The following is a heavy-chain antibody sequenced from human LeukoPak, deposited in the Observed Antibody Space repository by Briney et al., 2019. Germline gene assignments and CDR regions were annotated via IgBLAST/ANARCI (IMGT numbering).Heavy chain of an antibody. CDR3: ARDPQRPLSSLGYFEN. D-gene: IGHD6-13*01. V-gene: IGHV3-30-3*01. CDR1: GFTFSSYA. CDR2: ISYDGSNK. Sequence: PGRSLRLPCAASGFTFSSYAMHWVRQAPGKGLEWVAVISYDGSNKYYADSVKGRFTISRDNAKNSVYLQMNNLRAEDTAVYYCARDPQRPLSSLGYFENWGQGTLVTVSS. J-gene: IGHJ4*02.